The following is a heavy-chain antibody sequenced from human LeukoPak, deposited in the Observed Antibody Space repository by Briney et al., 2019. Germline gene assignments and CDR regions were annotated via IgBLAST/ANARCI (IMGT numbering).Heavy chain of an antibody. CDR3: ARDLYGDYEEGYFDY. CDR2: ISYDGSNK. Sequence: GGSLRLSCAASGFTFSSYAMHWVRQAPGKGLEWVAVISYDGSNKYYADSVKGRFTISRDNSKNTLYLQMNSLRAEDTAVYYCARDLYGDYEEGYFDYWGQGTLVTVSS. D-gene: IGHD4-17*01. CDR1: GFTFSSYA. V-gene: IGHV3-30-3*01. J-gene: IGHJ4*02.